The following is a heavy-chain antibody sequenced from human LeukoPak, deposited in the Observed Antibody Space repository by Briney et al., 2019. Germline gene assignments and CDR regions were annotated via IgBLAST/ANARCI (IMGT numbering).Heavy chain of an antibody. D-gene: IGHD3-10*01. V-gene: IGHV3-21*01. CDR2: ISSSSSYI. Sequence: GSLRLSCAASGITFSSASMNWVRQAAGEGLEWVSSISSSSSYIYYADSVKGRFTISRDNAKNSLYLQMNSLRAEDTAVYYCARVGGYGSGSYPYWGQGTLVTVSS. CDR3: ARVGGYGSGSYPY. J-gene: IGHJ4*02. CDR1: GITFSSAS.